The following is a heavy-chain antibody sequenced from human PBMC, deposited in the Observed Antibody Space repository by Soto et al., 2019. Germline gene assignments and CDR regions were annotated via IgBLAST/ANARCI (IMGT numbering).Heavy chain of an antibody. V-gene: IGHV1-18*04. J-gene: IGHJ6*04. CDR3: ARDGGLLSPSRSLMDG. CDR2: ISAYNGNT. CDR1: GYTFTSYG. Sequence: ASVKVSCTASGYTFTSYGISWVRQAPGQGLEWMGWISAYNGNTNYAQKLQGRVTMTTDTSTSTAYMELRSLRSDDTAVYYCARDGGLLSPSRSLMDGWGKGCTVTVCS. D-gene: IGHD1-26*01.